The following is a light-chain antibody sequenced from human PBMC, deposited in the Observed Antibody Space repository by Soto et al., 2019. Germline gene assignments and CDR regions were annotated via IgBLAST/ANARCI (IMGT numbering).Light chain of an antibody. CDR2: DVN. V-gene: IGLV2-14*03. CDR3: TSYTTSSTGV. J-gene: IGLJ3*02. CDR1: SSDVGVYNY. Sequence: QSALTQPASVSGSPGQSITISCTGTSSDVGVYNYVSWCQHHPGKAPKLIIYDVNNRPSGVSNRFSGSKSGNTASLTISGLQADDEAYYYCTSYTTSSTGVFGGGTKVTVL.